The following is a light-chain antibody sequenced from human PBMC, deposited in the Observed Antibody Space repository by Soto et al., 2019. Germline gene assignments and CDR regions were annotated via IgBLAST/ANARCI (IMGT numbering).Light chain of an antibody. CDR1: QSISRS. J-gene: IGKJ2*01. Sequence: DIQMTQSPSTLSASVGDRVTITCRASQSISRSLAWYQQKSGKAPKLLIYDASSLESGVPSRFSGSGFGTEFTLTISGLQPEEFAVYYCQQYGSSSYTFGQGTRLEIK. CDR2: DAS. CDR3: QQYGSSSYT. V-gene: IGKV1-5*01.